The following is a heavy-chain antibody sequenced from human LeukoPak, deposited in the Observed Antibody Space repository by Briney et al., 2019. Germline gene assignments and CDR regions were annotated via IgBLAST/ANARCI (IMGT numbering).Heavy chain of an antibody. D-gene: IGHD1-1*01. V-gene: IGHV1-8*03. Sequence: ASVKVSCKASGYTFTSYDINWVRQATGQGLEWMGWMNPNRGNTGYAQKFQGRVTITRNTSITTAYMELSSLRSEDTAVYYCARVTKDDAFDIWGQGTMVTVSS. J-gene: IGHJ3*02. CDR1: GYTFTSYD. CDR3: ARVTKDDAFDI. CDR2: MNPNRGNT.